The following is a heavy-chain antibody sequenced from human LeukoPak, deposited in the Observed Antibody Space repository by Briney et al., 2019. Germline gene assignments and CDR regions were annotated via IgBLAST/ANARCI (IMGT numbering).Heavy chain of an antibody. V-gene: IGHV3-48*03. CDR1: GFTFSSYE. CDR2: ISSSGSTI. J-gene: IGHJ2*01. Sequence: GGSLRLSCAASGFTFSSYEMNWVRQAPGKGLEWVSYISSSGSTIYYADSVKGRFTISRDNAKNSLYLQMNSLRAEDTAVYYCARVRRAGPRLEYWYFDLWGRGTLVTVSP. CDR3: ARVRRAGPRLEYWYFDL.